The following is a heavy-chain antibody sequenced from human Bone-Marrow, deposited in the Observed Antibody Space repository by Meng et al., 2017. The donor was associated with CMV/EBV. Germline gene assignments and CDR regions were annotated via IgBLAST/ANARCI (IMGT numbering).Heavy chain of an antibody. CDR2: INHSGST. CDR3: ASHRRIAAAIIL. J-gene: IGHJ4*02. D-gene: IGHD6-13*01. CDR1: GGSFSGYY. V-gene: IGHV4-34*01. Sequence: SETLSLTCAVYGGSFSGYYWSWIRQPPGKGLEWIGEINHSGSTNYNPSLKSRVTISVDTSKNQFSLKLSSVTAADTAVYYCASHRRIAAAIILWGQGTLVTVSS.